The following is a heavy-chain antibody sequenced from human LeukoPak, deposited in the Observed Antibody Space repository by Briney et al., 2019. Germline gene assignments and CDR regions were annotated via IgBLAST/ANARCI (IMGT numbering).Heavy chain of an antibody. J-gene: IGHJ4*02. Sequence: SETLSLTCTVSGGSIRSYYWSWIREPPGKGLEWMGYIYYSGSTNYNPSLKSRVSISVDTSKNQFSLKLSSVTAADTAVYYCARTGSTVTMLYPFDHWGQGTLVTVSS. D-gene: IGHD4-17*01. CDR1: GGSIRSYY. CDR3: ARTGSTVTMLYPFDH. CDR2: IYYSGST. V-gene: IGHV4-59*01.